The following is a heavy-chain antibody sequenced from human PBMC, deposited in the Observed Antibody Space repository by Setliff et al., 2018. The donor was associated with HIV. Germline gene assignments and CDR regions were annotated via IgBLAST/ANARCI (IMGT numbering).Heavy chain of an antibody. V-gene: IGHV3-43*01. CDR2: ISWDGGST. Sequence: GESLKISCAASGFTFRNHWMHWVRQPPGKGLEWVSLISWDGGSTNYADSVKGRFTISRDNSKSSLYLQMNRLRTEDTALYFCTKDKLRWRSIATSADMDVWGKGTTVTVSS. CDR3: TKDKLRWRSIATSADMDV. CDR1: GFTFRNHW. J-gene: IGHJ6*03. D-gene: IGHD3-16*01.